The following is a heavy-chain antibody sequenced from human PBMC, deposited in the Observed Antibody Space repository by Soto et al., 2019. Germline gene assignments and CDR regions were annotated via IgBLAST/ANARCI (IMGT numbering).Heavy chain of an antibody. CDR3: ARGVYCSSTSCYWGMDV. V-gene: IGHV4-34*01. Sequence: QVQLQQWGAGLLKPSETLSLTCAVYGGSFSGYYWSWIRQPPGKGLEWIGEINHSGRTNYNPSLKSRVTISVDTSKNQSSLKLSSVTAADTAVYYCARGVYCSSTSCYWGMDVWGQGTTVTVSS. J-gene: IGHJ6*02. CDR1: GGSFSGYY. CDR2: INHSGRT. D-gene: IGHD2-2*01.